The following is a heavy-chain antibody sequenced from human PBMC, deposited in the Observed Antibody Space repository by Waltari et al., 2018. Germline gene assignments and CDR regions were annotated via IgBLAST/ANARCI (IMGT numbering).Heavy chain of an antibody. CDR1: GGSISSSSYY. V-gene: IGHV4-39*07. CDR3: ARDGRSYCSGGSCYSYYYYGMDV. D-gene: IGHD2-15*01. CDR2: IYYSGST. Sequence: QLQLQESGPGLVKPSETLSLTCTVSGGSISSSSYYWGWIRQPPGKGLEWIGSIYYSGSTYYNPSLKSRVTISVDTSKNQFSLKLSSVTAADTAVYYCARDGRSYCSGGSCYSYYYYGMDVWGQGTTVTVSS. J-gene: IGHJ6*02.